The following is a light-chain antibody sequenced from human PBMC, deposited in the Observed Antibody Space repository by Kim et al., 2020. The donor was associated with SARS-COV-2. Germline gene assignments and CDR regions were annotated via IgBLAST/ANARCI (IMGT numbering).Light chain of an antibody. CDR3: AAWDDSLNPHVI. V-gene: IGLV1-44*01. J-gene: IGLJ2*01. CDR1: SSNIGGNP. Sequence: QRVTLSCSGSSSNIGGNPVNWYQQLPGTAPKLLIYSDTQRPSGVPDRFSGSKSGTSASLAISGLQSEDEADYYCAAWDDSLNPHVIFGGGTQLTVL. CDR2: SDT.